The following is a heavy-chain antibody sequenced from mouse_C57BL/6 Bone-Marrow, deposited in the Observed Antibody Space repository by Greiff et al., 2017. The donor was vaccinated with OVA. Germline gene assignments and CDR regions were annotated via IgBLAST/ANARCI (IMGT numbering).Heavy chain of an antibody. V-gene: IGHV1-18*01. CDR1: GYTFTDYN. J-gene: IGHJ1*03. CDR2: INPNNGGT. CDR3: ARRGTTVVATWYFDV. Sequence: VQLQQSGPELVKPGASVKIPCKASGYTFTDYNMDWVKQSHGKSLEWIGDINPNNGGTIYNQKFKGKATLTVDKSSSTAYMELRSLTSEDTAVYYCARRGTTVVATWYFDVWGTGTTVTVSS. D-gene: IGHD1-1*01.